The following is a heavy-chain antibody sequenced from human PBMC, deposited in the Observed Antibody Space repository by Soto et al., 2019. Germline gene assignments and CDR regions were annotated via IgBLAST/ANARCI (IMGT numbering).Heavy chain of an antibody. CDR2: INPPDGST. CDR3: ARYYDSSGPAFDY. CDR1: GYTFSDYY. D-gene: IGHD3-22*01. Sequence: QVQLVQSGAEVKKPGASVKVSCKASGYTFSDYYIHWVRQAPGHGLDWMGIINPPDGSTTYAQKFQDRVSMTSDTSTSTVYMELSSLRSEDTAIYYCARYYDSSGPAFDYWGQGTLVTVSS. V-gene: IGHV1-46*01. J-gene: IGHJ4*02.